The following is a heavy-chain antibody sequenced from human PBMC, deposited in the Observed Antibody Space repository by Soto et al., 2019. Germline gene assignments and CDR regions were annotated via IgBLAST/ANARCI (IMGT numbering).Heavy chain of an antibody. CDR3: SRGTSIPASGDY. Sequence: QVQLVQSGAEVKKPGASVKVSCKASGYTITNYGINWVRQAPGQGLEWLGWVSAYNGERRYAQRVQARVIMTTDTSTTTTYMELRSLRSDDTPVYYCSRGTSIPASGDYWGQGTLVTVSS. J-gene: IGHJ4*01. V-gene: IGHV1-18*01. CDR2: VSAYNGER. D-gene: IGHD6-6*01. CDR1: GYTITNYG.